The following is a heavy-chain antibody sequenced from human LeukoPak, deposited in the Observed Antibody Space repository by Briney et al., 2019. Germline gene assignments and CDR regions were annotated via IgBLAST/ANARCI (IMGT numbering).Heavy chain of an antibody. V-gene: IGHV1-69*13. CDR2: IIPIFGTA. CDR3: ARAPRGGYDSFDY. D-gene: IGHD5-12*01. J-gene: IGHJ4*02. Sequence: SVKVSCKASGGTFSSYAISWVRQAPGQGLEWMGGIIPIFGTANYAQKFQGRVTITADESTSTAYMEPSSLRSEDTAVYYCARAPRGGYDSFDYWGQGTLVTVSS. CDR1: GGTFSSYA.